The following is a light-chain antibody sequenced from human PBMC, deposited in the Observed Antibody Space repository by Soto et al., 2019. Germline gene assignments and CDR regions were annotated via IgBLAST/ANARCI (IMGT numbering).Light chain of an antibody. CDR1: QSLVPSDGNTY. CDR2: KIS. CDR3: MQATQFPIT. Sequence: DIVMTQTPLSSPVTLGQPASISCRSSQSLVPSDGNTYLSWLQQRPGQSPRLLIYKISERFSGVPDRFSGSGAGTDFTLKISRVEAEDVGVYYCMQATQFPITFGQGTRLEVK. V-gene: IGKV2-24*01. J-gene: IGKJ5*01.